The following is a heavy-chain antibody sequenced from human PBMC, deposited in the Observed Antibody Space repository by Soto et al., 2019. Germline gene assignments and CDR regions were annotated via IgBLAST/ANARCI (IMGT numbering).Heavy chain of an antibody. CDR1: GVTFSSYA. J-gene: IGHJ6*02. CDR2: IIPIFGTA. V-gene: IGHV1-69*06. CDR3: ARERVRSGYYYYGMDV. Sequence: SVKVSCKASGVTFSSYAISWVRQAPGQGLEWMGGIIPIFGTANYAQKFQGRVTITADKSTSTAYMELSSLRSEDTAVYYCARERVRSGYYYYGMDVWGQGTTVTVSS.